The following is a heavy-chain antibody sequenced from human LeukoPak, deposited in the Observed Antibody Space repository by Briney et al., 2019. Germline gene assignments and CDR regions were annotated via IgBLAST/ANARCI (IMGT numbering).Heavy chain of an antibody. CDR3: ARGPVPNYYYYGMDV. CDR1: GFTYSSYD. CDR2: TRNKANSYTT. Sequence: GGSLRLSCAASGFTYSSYDMSWVRQAPGKGLEWVGRTRNKANSYTTEYAASVKGRFTISRDDSKNSLYLQMNSLKTEDTAVYYCARGPVPNYYYYGMDVWGQGTTVTVSS. D-gene: IGHD2-2*01. J-gene: IGHJ6*02. V-gene: IGHV3-72*01.